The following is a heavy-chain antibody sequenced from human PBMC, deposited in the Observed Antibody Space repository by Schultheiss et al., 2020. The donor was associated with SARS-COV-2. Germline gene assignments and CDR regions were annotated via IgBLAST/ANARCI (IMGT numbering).Heavy chain of an antibody. D-gene: IGHD6-6*01. CDR3: ARDMYSSSSSLDY. V-gene: IGHV3-74*01. CDR2: INSDGSST. CDR1: GFTFSSYA. Sequence: GGSLRLSCAASGFTFSSYAMSWVRQAPGKGLEWVSRINSDGSSTSYADSVKGRFTISRDNAKNTLYLQMNSLRAEDTAVYYCARDMYSSSSSLDYWGQGTLVTVSS. J-gene: IGHJ4*02.